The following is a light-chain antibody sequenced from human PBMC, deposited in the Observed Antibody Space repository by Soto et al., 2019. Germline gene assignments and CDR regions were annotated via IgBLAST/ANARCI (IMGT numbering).Light chain of an antibody. CDR3: QQHGTSPPT. CDR2: GAS. J-gene: IGKJ1*01. Sequence: EIVLTQSPGTLSLSPGERATLSCKASQSVSSNFLAWYQRKPGQAPRLLIYGASYRATDIPYRFSGSGSGTDFTLTITRLEPEDFAGYYFQQHGTSPPTFGQGTKVEI. V-gene: IGKV3-20*01. CDR1: QSVSSNF.